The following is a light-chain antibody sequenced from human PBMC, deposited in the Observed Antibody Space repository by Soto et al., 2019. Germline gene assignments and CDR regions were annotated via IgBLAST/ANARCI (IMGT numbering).Light chain of an antibody. V-gene: IGKV4-1*01. CDR2: WAS. CDR1: QCVLHSSNNKNY. Sequence: DIAMTQSPDSLAVSLGERATINCKSSQCVLHSSNNKNYLAWYQQKAGQPPKLLIYWASTRESGVPDRFSGSGSGTDFTLTISSLQAEDVAVYYCQQYDSFPYTFGQGTSLEIK. J-gene: IGKJ2*01. CDR3: QQYDSFPYT.